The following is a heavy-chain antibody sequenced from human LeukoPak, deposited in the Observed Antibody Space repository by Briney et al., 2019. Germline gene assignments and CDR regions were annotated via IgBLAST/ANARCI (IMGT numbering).Heavy chain of an antibody. Sequence: PSETLSLTCTVSGGSISSGGYYWSWIRQHPGKGLEWIGYIYYSGSTYYNPSLKSRVTISVDTSKNQFSLKLSSVTAADTAVYYCARDRTYYDFWGGYYGPPAGYYSSVRAVWAKGPRSPSP. CDR1: GGSISSGGYY. V-gene: IGHV4-31*03. D-gene: IGHD3-3*01. CDR2: IYYSGST. CDR3: ARDRTYYDFWGGYYGPPAGYYSSVRAV. J-gene: IGHJ6*02.